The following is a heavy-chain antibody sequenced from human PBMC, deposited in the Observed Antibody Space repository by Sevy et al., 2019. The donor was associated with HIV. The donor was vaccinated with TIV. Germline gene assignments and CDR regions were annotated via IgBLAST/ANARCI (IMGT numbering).Heavy chain of an antibody. CDR3: AKVQTYYYDSSGYLVDY. D-gene: IGHD3-22*01. CDR2: ISGSGGST. V-gene: IGHV3-23*01. J-gene: IGHJ4*02. CDR1: GFTFSSYA. Sequence: GGSLRLSCTASGFTFSSYAMSWVRQAPGKGLEWVSAISGSGGSTYYADSVKGRFTISRDNSKNTLYLQMNSLRAEDTAVYYCAKVQTYYYDSSGYLVDYWGQRTLVTVSS.